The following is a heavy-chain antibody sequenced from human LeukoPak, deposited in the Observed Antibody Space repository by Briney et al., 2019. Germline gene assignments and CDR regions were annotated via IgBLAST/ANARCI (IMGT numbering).Heavy chain of an antibody. V-gene: IGHV4-34*01. Sequence: KSSETLSLTCAVYGGSFSGYYWSWIRQPPGKGLEWIGEINHSGSSNYNPSLKSRVTISVDTSKNQFSLKLNSVTAADTAVYYCASCVDPQGLDYWGQGTLVTVSS. J-gene: IGHJ4*02. CDR2: INHSGSS. CDR1: GGSFSGYY. CDR3: ASCVDPQGLDY.